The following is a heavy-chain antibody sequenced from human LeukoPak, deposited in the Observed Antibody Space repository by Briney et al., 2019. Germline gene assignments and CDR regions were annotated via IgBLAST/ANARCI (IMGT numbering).Heavy chain of an antibody. CDR3: ARAADSSGWYLAYYFDY. D-gene: IGHD6-19*01. J-gene: IGHJ4*02. Sequence: GASVKVSCKASGYTFTGYYMHWVRQAPGQGLEWMGWINPNSGGTNYAQKFQGRVTMTRDTSISIAYMELSRLRSDDTAVYYCARAADSSGWYLAYYFDYWGQGTLVTVSS. CDR1: GYTFTGYY. CDR2: INPNSGGT. V-gene: IGHV1-2*02.